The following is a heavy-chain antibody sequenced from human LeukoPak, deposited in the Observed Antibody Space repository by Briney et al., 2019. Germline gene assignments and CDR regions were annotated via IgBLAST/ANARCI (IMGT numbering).Heavy chain of an antibody. Sequence: PSETLSLTCTVSGGSISSGDYYWSWIRQPPGKGLEWIGYIYYSGSTYYNPSLKSRVTISVDTSKNQFSLKLSSVTAADTAVYYCARKTQYYYDSSGYYPYWYFDLWGRGTLVTVSS. CDR2: IYYSGST. CDR1: GGSISSGDYY. CDR3: ARKTQYYYDSSGYYPYWYFDL. J-gene: IGHJ2*01. D-gene: IGHD3-22*01. V-gene: IGHV4-30-4*08.